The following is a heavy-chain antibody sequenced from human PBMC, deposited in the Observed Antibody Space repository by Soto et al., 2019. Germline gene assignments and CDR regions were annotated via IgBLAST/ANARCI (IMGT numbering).Heavy chain of an antibody. CDR2: INPSGGST. J-gene: IGHJ4*02. Sequence: ASVKGSCKTSVYGITSDYMHCGLQTTGQGLEWMGIINPSGGSTSYAQKFQGRVTMTRDTSTSTVYMELSSLRSEDTAVYYCARFWYYYDSSGYLGPRYDYWGQGTLVTVSS. D-gene: IGHD3-22*01. V-gene: IGHV1-46*01. CDR1: VYGITSDY. CDR3: ARFWYYYDSSGYLGPRYDY.